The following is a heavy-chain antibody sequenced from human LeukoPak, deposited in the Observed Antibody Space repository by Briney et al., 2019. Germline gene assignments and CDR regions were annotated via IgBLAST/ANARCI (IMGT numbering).Heavy chain of an antibody. CDR3: ARGMATVQGDRRFNWFDP. CDR2: IIPILGIA. D-gene: IGHD5-24*01. J-gene: IGHJ5*02. Sequence: GSSVKVSCKASGGTFSSYAISWVRQAPGQGLEWMGRIIPILGIANYAQKFQGRVTVTADKSTSTAYMELSSLRSEDTAVYYCARGMATVQGDRRFNWFDPWGQGTLVTVSS. V-gene: IGHV1-69*04. CDR1: GGTFSSYA.